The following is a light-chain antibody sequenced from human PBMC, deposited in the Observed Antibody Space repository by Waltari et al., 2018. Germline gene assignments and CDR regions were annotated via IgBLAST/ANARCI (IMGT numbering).Light chain of an antibody. V-gene: IGKV1-5*03. CDR1: QSITNW. CDR3: QQYNNYVAT. J-gene: IGKJ1*01. Sequence: DIQMTQSPSTLSASIGDRVTITCRASQSITNWLAWYQQKPGKAPKLLICKASTLESGVPSRFSGSGSGTEFTLTISSLQPDDFATYYCQQYNNYVATFGQGTKVEIK. CDR2: KAS.